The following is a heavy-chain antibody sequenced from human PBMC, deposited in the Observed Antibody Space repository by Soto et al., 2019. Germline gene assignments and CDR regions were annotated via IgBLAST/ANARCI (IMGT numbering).Heavy chain of an antibody. CDR3: ARPRPHAYYDFWSGPGGFDP. V-gene: IGHV4-39*01. D-gene: IGHD3-3*01. J-gene: IGHJ5*02. CDR1: GGSISSSSYY. CDR2: IYYSGST. Sequence: LSLTCTVSGGSISSSSYYWGWIRQPPGKGLEWIGSIYYSGSTYYNPSLKSRVTISVDTSKNQFSLKLSSVTAADTAVYYCARPRPHAYYDFWSGPGGFDPWGQGTLVTVSS.